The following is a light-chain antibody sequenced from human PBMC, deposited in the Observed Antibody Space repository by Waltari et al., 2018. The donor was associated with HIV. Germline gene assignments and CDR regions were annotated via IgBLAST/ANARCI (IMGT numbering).Light chain of an antibody. Sequence: SSVLTQPPSVSVAPRPPARLTCGGNNLGSKSVHWYQQKPGQAPLLVVYDDSDRPSGIPDRFSGSNSGNTATLTISRVEAGDEADYYCQVWDSFSDHWVFGGGTTLTIL. CDR1: NLGSKS. CDR3: QVWDSFSDHWV. V-gene: IGLV3-21*02. J-gene: IGLJ2*01. CDR2: DDS.